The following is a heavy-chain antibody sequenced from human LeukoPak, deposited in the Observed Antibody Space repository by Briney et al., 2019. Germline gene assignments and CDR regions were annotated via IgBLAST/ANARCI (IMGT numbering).Heavy chain of an antibody. J-gene: IGHJ4*02. D-gene: IGHD5-24*01. Sequence: PSQTLSLTCTVSGGSISSGYYYWSWIRQPPGKGLEWIGYIYYSGSTYYNPSLKSRVTISVDTSKNQFSLKLSSVTAADTAVYYCARTDGYKAHYFDYWGQGTLVTVSS. CDR1: GGSISSGYYY. CDR3: ARTDGYKAHYFDY. V-gene: IGHV4-30-4*01. CDR2: IYYSGST.